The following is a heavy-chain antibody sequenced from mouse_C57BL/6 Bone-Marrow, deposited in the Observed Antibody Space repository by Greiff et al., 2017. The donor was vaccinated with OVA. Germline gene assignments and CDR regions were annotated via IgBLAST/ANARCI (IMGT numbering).Heavy chain of an antibody. CDR3: ARDDYEEGAN. J-gene: IGHJ2*01. CDR1: GYTFTSYW. CDR2: IYPGSGST. V-gene: IGHV1-55*01. D-gene: IGHD2-4*01. Sequence: QVQLQQPGAELVKPGASVKMSCKASGYTFTSYWITWVKQRPGQGLEWIGDIYPGSGSTNYNEKMKSKATLTVDTASSTAYMQISSLTSEDSAVYYCARDDYEEGANWGQGNTLTVSS.